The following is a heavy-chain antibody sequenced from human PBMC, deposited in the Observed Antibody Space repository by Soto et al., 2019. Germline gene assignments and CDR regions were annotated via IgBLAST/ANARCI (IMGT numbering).Heavy chain of an antibody. Sequence: GGSLRLSCAASGFTFSSYAMHWVRQAPGKGLEWVAVISYDGSNKYYADSVKGRFTISRDNSKNTLYLQMNSLRAEDTAVYYCASSDYGDYPDLTKSYYYYGMDVWGQGTTVTVSS. CDR1: GFTFSSYA. D-gene: IGHD4-17*01. V-gene: IGHV3-30-3*01. J-gene: IGHJ6*02. CDR3: ASSDYGDYPDLTKSYYYYGMDV. CDR2: ISYDGSNK.